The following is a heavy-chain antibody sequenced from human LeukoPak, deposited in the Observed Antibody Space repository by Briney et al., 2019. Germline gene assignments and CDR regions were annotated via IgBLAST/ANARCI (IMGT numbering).Heavy chain of an antibody. CDR1: GYTLTELS. CDR3: ATGPSGKNYDILTGS. Sequence: RASVKVSCKVSGYTLTELSMHWVRQAPGKGLEWMGGFDPEDGETIYAQKFQGGVTMTEDTSTDTAYMELSSLRSEDTAVYYCATGPSGKNYDILTGSWGQGTLVTVSS. CDR2: FDPEDGET. V-gene: IGHV1-24*01. D-gene: IGHD3-9*01. J-gene: IGHJ5*02.